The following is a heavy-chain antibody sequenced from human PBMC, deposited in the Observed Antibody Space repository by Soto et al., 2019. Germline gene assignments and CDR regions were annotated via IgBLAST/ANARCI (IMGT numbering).Heavy chain of an antibody. CDR1: GFTFSSYW. V-gene: IGHV3-7*01. D-gene: IGHD3-9*01. J-gene: IGHJ6*03. CDR2: IKQDGSEK. CDR3: ARVTTLRYFDWLTDANYYYYYMDV. Sequence: GGSLRLSCAASGFTFSSYWMSGVRQAPGKGLEWVANIKQDGSEKYYVDSVKGRFTISRDNAKNSLYLQMNSLRAEDTAVYYCARVTTLRYFDWLTDANYYYYYMDVWGKGTTVTVSS.